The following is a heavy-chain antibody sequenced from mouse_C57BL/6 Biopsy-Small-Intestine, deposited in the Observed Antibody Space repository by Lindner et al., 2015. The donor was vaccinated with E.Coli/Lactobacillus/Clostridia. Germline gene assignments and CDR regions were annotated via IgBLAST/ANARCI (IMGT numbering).Heavy chain of an antibody. V-gene: IGHV1-54*01. J-gene: IGHJ2*01. CDR1: GYAFTNYL. D-gene: IGHD1-1*01. Sequence: VQLQESGAEMVRPGTSVKVSCKASGYAFTNYLIEWVKQRPGQGLEWIGVINPGSGGTNYNEKFKGKATLTADKSSSTAYMQLSSLTSEDSAVYFCARGTDYGSSDYWGQGTTLTVSS. CDR2: INPGSGGT. CDR3: ARGTDYGSSDY.